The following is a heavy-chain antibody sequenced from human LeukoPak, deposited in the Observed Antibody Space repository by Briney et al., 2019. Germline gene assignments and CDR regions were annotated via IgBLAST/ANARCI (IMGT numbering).Heavy chain of an antibody. J-gene: IGHJ3*01. D-gene: IGHD3-10*01. CDR3: AAEAAYYYGSRDAFDV. CDR1: GFTFTSSA. V-gene: IGHV1-58*01. Sequence: SVKVSCKASGFTFTSSAVQWVRQARGQRLEWIGWIVVGSGNTNYAQKFQERVTITRDMSTSLVYMELSSLRSEDTAVYYCAAEAAYYYGSRDAFDVWGQGTMVTVSS. CDR2: IVVGSGNT.